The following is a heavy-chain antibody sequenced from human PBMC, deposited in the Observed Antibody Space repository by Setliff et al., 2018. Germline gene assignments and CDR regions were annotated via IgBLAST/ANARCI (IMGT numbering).Heavy chain of an antibody. CDR3: ARDDSSGSRMFSLDY. D-gene: IGHD6-19*01. CDR2: IKQDGSEK. J-gene: IGHJ4*02. Sequence: PGGSLRLSCAASGFTFSSYWMSWVRQAPGKGLEWVSNIKQDGSEKYYVDSVMGRLTISRDNAKNSLYLQMNSLRAEDTAVYYCARDDSSGSRMFSLDYWGQGTLVTVSS. CDR1: GFTFSSYW. V-gene: IGHV3-7*01.